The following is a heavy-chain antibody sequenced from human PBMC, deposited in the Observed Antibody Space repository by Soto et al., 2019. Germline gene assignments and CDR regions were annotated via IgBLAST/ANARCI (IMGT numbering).Heavy chain of an antibody. CDR3: AARYCSSGTCYPLDV. J-gene: IGHJ6*02. Sequence: PGGSLRLSCAASGVTFSTYDMHWVRQATGKGLEWVSAIGTTGKTYYPDSVKGRFTISRENAKNSLYLQMDSLRAEDTAVYYCAARYCSSGTCYPLDVWGQGTTVTVSS. CDR2: IGTTGKT. D-gene: IGHD2-15*01. V-gene: IGHV3-13*01. CDR1: GVTFSTYD.